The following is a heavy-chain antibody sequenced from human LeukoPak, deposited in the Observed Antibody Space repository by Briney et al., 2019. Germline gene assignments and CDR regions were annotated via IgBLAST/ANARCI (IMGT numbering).Heavy chain of an antibody. D-gene: IGHD6-19*01. V-gene: IGHV4-38-2*02. Sequence: PSETLSLTCTVSGYSISSGYYWGWIRQPPGKGLEWIGSIYHSGSTYYNPSLKSRVTISVDTSKNQFSLKLSSVTAADTAVYYCARVLSGWYRPHWFDPWGQGTLVTVSS. J-gene: IGHJ5*02. CDR3: ARVLSGWYRPHWFDP. CDR2: IYHSGST. CDR1: GYSISSGYY.